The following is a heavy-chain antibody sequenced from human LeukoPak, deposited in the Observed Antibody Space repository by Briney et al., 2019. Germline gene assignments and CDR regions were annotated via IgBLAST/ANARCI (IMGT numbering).Heavy chain of an antibody. V-gene: IGHV3-53*01. Sequence: PGGSLRLSCAASGFTVSSNYMSWVRQAPGKGLEWVSVIFSGGTTYYADSVKGRFTISRDNSKNTLYLQMNSLRAEDTVVYYCAVGGNYYDVEVSGQGNTVTVSS. D-gene: IGHD1-26*01. CDR3: AVGGNYYDVEV. J-gene: IGHJ6*02. CDR1: GFTVSSNY. CDR2: IFSGGTT.